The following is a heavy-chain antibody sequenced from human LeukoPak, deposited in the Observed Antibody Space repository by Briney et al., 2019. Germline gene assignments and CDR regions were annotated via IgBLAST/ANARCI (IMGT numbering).Heavy chain of an antibody. D-gene: IGHD3-22*01. CDR1: GVSISSYY. CDR3: ARAHYGSANLYYYYYMDV. CDR2: IYYSGST. Sequence: ESSETLSLTCTVSGVSISSYYWSWIRQPPGKGLEWIGYIYYSGSTNYNPSLKSRVTISVDTSKNQFSLKLSSVTAADTAVYYCARAHYGSANLYYYYYMDVWGKGTTVTVSS. J-gene: IGHJ6*03. V-gene: IGHV4-59*01.